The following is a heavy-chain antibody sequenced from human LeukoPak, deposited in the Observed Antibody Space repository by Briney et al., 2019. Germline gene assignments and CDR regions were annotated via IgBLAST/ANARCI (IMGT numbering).Heavy chain of an antibody. CDR3: ARRVLYYDSSGYGTYYYYMDV. Sequence: ASVKLSCKASGYTFTGYYMHWVRQAPGGGLEWMGWINPNSGGTNYAQKFQGRVTMTRDTSIRTAYMELSRLRSGDTAVYYCARRVLYYDSSGYGTYYYYMDVWGKGTTVTVSS. CDR1: GYTFTGYY. V-gene: IGHV1-2*02. D-gene: IGHD3-22*01. J-gene: IGHJ6*03. CDR2: INPNSGGT.